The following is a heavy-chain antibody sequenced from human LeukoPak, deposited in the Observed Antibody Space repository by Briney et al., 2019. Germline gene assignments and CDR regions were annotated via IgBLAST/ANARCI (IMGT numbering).Heavy chain of an antibody. V-gene: IGHV3-74*01. CDR2: VNSDGTTT. D-gene: IGHD2/OR15-2a*01. J-gene: IGHJ4*02. Sequence: PGGSLRLSCAASGFTFSSYWMHWVRPAPGKGLVWVSRVNSDGTTTTYADSVRGRFTISRDNAKNTLYLQMNSLRAEDTAVYYCTSFRGGDFPPVWGQGTLVTVSS. CDR1: GFTFSSYW. CDR3: TSFRGGDFPPV.